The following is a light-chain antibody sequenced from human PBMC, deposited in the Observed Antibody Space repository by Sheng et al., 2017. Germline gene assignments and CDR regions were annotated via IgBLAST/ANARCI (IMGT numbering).Light chain of an antibody. Sequence: DIQVTQSPSTLSASVGDRVTITCRASQSIGTWLAWYQQKPGKAPKLLIYKASTLESGVPSRFSGSGSGTEFTLTIRSLQPDDFATYYCQQYHYDPPWTFGQGSKVE. J-gene: IGKJ1*01. CDR3: QQYHYDPPWT. V-gene: IGKV1-5*03. CDR1: QSIGTW. CDR2: KAS.